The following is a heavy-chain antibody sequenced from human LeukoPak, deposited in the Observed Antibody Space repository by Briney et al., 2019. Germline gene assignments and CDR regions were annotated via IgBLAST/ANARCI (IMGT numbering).Heavy chain of an antibody. Sequence: SETLSLTCTVSGGSISSYYWSWIWQPAGKGLEWIGRIYTSGSTNYNPSLKSRVAMSVDTSKNQFSLKLSSVTAADTAVYYCARVATTGPIAVAGTIDYWGQGTLVTVSS. CDR3: ARVATTGPIAVAGTIDY. CDR1: GGSISSYY. V-gene: IGHV4-4*07. J-gene: IGHJ4*02. D-gene: IGHD6-19*01. CDR2: IYTSGST.